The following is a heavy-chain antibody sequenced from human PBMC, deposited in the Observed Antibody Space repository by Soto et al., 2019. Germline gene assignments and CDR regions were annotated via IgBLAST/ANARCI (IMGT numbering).Heavy chain of an antibody. J-gene: IGHJ5*02. CDR2: IYHSGST. D-gene: IGHD6-19*01. CDR1: GGSVSSGSYY. V-gene: IGHV4-61*01. CDR3: ARRSAAWFDP. Sequence: QVQLQESGPGLVKPSETLSLTCTVSGGSVSSGSYYWGWIPQPPGKGLEWIGYIYHSGSTNYNPSLKSSVTISVDTSKTPCSLSLTSVTAADTAGYYCARRSAAWFDPWGQGTLVTVAS.